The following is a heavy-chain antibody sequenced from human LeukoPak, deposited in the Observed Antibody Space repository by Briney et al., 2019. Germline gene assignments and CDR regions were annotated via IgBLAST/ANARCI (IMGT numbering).Heavy chain of an antibody. CDR2: INHSGST. Sequence: SETLSLTCAVYGGSFSGYYWSWIRQPPGKGLDWIGKINHSGSTNYNPSLKSRVTISVDTSKNQFSLKLSSVTAADTAVYYCARGGITMVRGVISYWGQGTLVTVSS. CDR1: GGSFSGYY. J-gene: IGHJ4*02. D-gene: IGHD3-10*01. CDR3: ARGGITMVRGVISY. V-gene: IGHV4-34*01.